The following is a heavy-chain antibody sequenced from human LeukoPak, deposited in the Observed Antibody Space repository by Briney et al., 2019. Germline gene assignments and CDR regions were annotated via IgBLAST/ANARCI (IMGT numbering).Heavy chain of an antibody. CDR1: GFTLSGYW. J-gene: IGHJ4*02. Sequence: GGSLRLSCAASGFTLSGYWMHWVRQAPGKGLVWVSRISSDGSSTSYADSVKGRFTISRDNAKNTLYLQMNSLRAEDTAVYYCASPVSTWAFDYWGQGTLVTVSS. D-gene: IGHD3-3*02. CDR2: ISSDGSST. CDR3: ASPVSTWAFDY. V-gene: IGHV3-74*01.